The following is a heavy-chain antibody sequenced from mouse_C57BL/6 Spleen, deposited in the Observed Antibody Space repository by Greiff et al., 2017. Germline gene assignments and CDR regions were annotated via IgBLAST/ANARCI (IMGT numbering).Heavy chain of an antibody. D-gene: IGHD1-1*01. CDR1: GYTFTDYN. Sequence: VQLQQSGPELVKPGASVKIPCKASGYTFTDYNMDWVKQSHGKSLEWIGDINPNNGGTIYNQKFKGKATLTVDKSSSTAYMELRSLTSEDTAVYYCARRVITTVGGFAYWGQGTLVTVSA. CDR3: ARRVITTVGGFAY. V-gene: IGHV1-18*01. J-gene: IGHJ3*01. CDR2: INPNNGGT.